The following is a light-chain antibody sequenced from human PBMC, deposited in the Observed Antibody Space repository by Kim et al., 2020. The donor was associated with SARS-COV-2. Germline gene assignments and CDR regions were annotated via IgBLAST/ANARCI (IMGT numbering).Light chain of an antibody. CDR1: QAIYNY. CDR2: AAS. CDR3: QKYNSAPLT. Sequence: DIQMTQSPSSLSASVGDRVTITCRASQAIYNYLAWYQQKPGKVPKLLIYAASTLQSGVPSRFSGSGSGTDFTLSISSLQPEDVATYYCQKYNSAPLTFGGGTKVDIK. V-gene: IGKV1-27*01. J-gene: IGKJ4*01.